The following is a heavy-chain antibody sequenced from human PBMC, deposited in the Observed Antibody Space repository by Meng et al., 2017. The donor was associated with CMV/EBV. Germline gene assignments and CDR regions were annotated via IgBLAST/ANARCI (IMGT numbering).Heavy chain of an antibody. CDR1: GFTFSSYS. CDR2: INWNGAST. Sequence: GGSLRLSCAASGFTFSSYSMNWVRQAPGKGMEWVSGINWNGASTGQADSVKGRFTIARDNAKDSLYLQMNSLRAEDTALYYCARGVGNIVVVPAATYGMDVWGQGTTVTVSS. CDR3: ARGVGNIVVVPAATYGMDV. J-gene: IGHJ6*02. D-gene: IGHD2-2*01. V-gene: IGHV3-20*04.